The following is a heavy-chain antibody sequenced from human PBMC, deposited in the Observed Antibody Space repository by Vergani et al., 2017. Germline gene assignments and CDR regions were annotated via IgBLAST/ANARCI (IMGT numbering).Heavy chain of an antibody. CDR2: ISSSSANI. D-gene: IGHD2-2*02. J-gene: IGHJ5*02. V-gene: IGHV3-21*01. Sequence: EVQLLESGGGLVQPGGSLRLSCAASGFTFSSYAMTWVRQAPGKGLQWVSSISSSSANIHYADSVKGRFTVSRDSGGNSLYLQMKSLRAEDTAVYYCARGQAGYQVLYRAYFDPWGQGTLVTVSS. CDR3: ARGQAGYQVLYRAYFDP. CDR1: GFTFSSYA.